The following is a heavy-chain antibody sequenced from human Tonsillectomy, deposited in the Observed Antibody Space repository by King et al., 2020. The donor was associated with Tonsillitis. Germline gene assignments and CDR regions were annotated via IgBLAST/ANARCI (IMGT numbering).Heavy chain of an antibody. V-gene: IGHV1-2*02. Sequence: QLEQSGAEVKKPGASVKVSCKASGYTFTGYYMHWVRQAPGQGLEWMGWINPNSGGTNYAQMFHARVTMTRDASVSTAYMELSRLRSDDTAVYYCARDVGGYSYGLFNYWGQGTLVTVSS. J-gene: IGHJ4*02. CDR3: ARDVGGYSYGLFNY. CDR1: GYTFTGYY. CDR2: INPNSGGT. D-gene: IGHD5-18*01.